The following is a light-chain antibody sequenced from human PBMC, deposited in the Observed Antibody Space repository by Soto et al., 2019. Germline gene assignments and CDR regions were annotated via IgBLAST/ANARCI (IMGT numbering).Light chain of an antibody. CDR3: QHFKSFPIT. CDR1: QGISTL. V-gene: IGKV1-13*02. Sequence: IKLTQSPSSLSASVGDRVTITFRASQGISTLLAWYQQKPGKAPKVLIYESSLLQSGVPSRFSGSGSGTDFTLTISSLQPEDFATYYCQHFKSFPITFGQGTRLEIK. CDR2: ESS. J-gene: IGKJ5*01.